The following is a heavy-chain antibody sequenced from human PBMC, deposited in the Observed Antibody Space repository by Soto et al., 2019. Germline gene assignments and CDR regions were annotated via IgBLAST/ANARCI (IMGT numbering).Heavy chain of an antibody. J-gene: IGHJ6*02. V-gene: IGHV3-53*01. D-gene: IGHD3-3*01. CDR1: GFTVSSNY. Sequence: GSLRLSCAASGFTVSSNYMSWVRQAPGKGLEWVSVIYSGGSTYYADSVKGRFTISRDNSKNTLYLQMNSLRAEDTAVYYCASSRLLRFLEWTEGMDVWGQGTTVTVSS. CDR3: ASSRLLRFLEWTEGMDV. CDR2: IYSGGST.